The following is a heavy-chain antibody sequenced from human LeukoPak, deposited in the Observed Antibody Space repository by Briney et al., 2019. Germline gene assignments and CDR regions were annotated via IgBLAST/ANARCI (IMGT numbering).Heavy chain of an antibody. CDR1: GFTFGDYA. J-gene: IGHJ4*02. Sequence: GGSLRLSCTASGFTFGDYAMTWVRQAPGKGLEWVGFIASETYGGTAEYAASVKGRFTISRDDSKSIAYLQMNGLKTEDTAVYYCTRDQTPYYWGQGTLVTVSS. V-gene: IGHV3-49*04. CDR2: IASETYGGTA. CDR3: TRDQTPYY.